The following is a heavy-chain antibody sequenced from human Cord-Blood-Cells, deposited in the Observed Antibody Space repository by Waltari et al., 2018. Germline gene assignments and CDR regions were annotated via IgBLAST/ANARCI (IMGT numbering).Heavy chain of an antibody. CDR2: INHSGST. D-gene: IGHD3-3*01. CDR3: ARVGGYDFWSGYYYYYYYMDV. CDR1: GGSFSGYY. Sequence: QVQLQQWGAGLLKPSETLSLTCAVYGGSFSGYYWSWIRQPPGKGLEWIGEINHSGSTNYTPSLKSRVTISVDTSKNQFSLKLSSVTAADTAVYYCARVGGYDFWSGYYYYYYYMDVWGKGTTVTVSS. J-gene: IGHJ6*03. V-gene: IGHV4-34*01.